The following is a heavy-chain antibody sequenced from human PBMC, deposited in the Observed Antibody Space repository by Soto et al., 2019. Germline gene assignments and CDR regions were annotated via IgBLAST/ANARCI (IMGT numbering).Heavy chain of an antibody. CDR3: ARDANWSLDH. J-gene: IGHJ4*02. V-gene: IGHV3-74*01. D-gene: IGHD1-1*01. Sequence: EVQLVESGGGLVQPGGSLRLSCAASGFTFSNHWMHWVRQAPGKGLVWVSRINGEGGYRDYAESVKGRFTIARDNAKNTMYLQMNRLRAEDTAVYYCARDANWSLDHWGQGTLVTVSS. CDR2: INGEGGYR. CDR1: GFTFSNHW.